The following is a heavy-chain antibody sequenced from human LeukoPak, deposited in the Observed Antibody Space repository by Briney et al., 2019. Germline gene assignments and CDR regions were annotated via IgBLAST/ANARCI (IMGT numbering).Heavy chain of an antibody. CDR3: ARDGPDYGDYVNFDY. Sequence: SVKVSCKASGGTFSSYAISWVRQAPGQGLEWMGGIIPIFGTANYAQKFQGRVTITADESTSTAYMELSSLRSEDTAVYYCARDGPDYGDYVNFDYWGQGTLVTVSS. CDR1: GGTFSSYA. J-gene: IGHJ4*02. V-gene: IGHV1-69*01. D-gene: IGHD4-17*01. CDR2: IIPIFGTA.